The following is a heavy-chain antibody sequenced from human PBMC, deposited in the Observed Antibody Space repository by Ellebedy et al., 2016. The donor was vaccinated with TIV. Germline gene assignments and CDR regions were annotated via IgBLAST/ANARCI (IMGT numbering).Heavy chain of an antibody. Sequence: PGGSLRLSCAASGFIFSDFYMNWVRQAPGKGLEWISFIRPSGTTEYAASVKGRFSISRDDSTKTLYLQMNTLKTEDTAVYFCARGFRQHLRPDYFDSWGQGTLVTVSS. CDR2: IRPSGTT. J-gene: IGHJ4*02. CDR3: ARGFRQHLRPDYFDS. CDR1: GFIFSDFY. D-gene: IGHD2-21*01. V-gene: IGHV3-71*01.